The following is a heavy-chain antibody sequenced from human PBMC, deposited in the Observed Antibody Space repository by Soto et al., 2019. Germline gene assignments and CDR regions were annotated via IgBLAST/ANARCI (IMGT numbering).Heavy chain of an antibody. D-gene: IGHD2-21*02. Sequence: GGSLRLSCAASGFTVSSNYMSWVRQAPGKGLEWVSYISSSSSTIYYADSVKGRFTISRDNAKNSLYLQMNSLRAEDTAVYYCAKEGRNCGGNCYSAFDYWGQGTLVTVSS. CDR3: AKEGRNCGGNCYSAFDY. J-gene: IGHJ4*02. CDR1: GFTVSSNY. CDR2: ISSSSSTI. V-gene: IGHV3-48*01.